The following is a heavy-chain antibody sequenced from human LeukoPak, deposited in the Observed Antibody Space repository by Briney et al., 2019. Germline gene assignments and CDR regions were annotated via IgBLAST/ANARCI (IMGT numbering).Heavy chain of an antibody. Sequence: PSETLSLTCTVSGVSISSGGYYWSWIRQHPGKGLEWIGYIYYSGSTYYNPSLKSRVTISVDTSKNQLSLKLSSVTAADTAVYYCARDLGAAAGFDYWGQGTLVTVSS. CDR3: ARDLGAAAGFDY. D-gene: IGHD6-13*01. CDR1: GVSISSGGYY. J-gene: IGHJ4*02. CDR2: IYYSGST. V-gene: IGHV4-31*03.